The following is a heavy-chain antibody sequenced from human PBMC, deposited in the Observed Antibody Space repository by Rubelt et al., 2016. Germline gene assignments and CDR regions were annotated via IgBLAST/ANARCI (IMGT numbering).Heavy chain of an antibody. D-gene: IGHD6-19*01. Sequence: EVQLVESGGGLVQPGGSLRLSCAASGFTFSSSSMNWVRQAPGKGLEWVSYINSSSSPIYYADSGKGRFTISRDNAKNAVFLEKNRLRADETAVEYCARASVAETLAPGLWGQGTLGTVSS. CDR3: ARASVAETLAPGL. CDR1: GFTFSSSS. V-gene: IGHV3-48*04. CDR2: INSSSSPI. J-gene: IGHJ4*02.